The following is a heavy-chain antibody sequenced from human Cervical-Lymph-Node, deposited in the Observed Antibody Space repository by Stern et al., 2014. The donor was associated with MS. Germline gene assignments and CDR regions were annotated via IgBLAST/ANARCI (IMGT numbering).Heavy chain of an antibody. CDR2: IYWDDDT. Sequence: QVPLKESGPTLVIPTQTLTLTCTFSGFSLTTNGVAVGWIRPPPGKALEWLALIYWDDDTRYSPSLKSRLTITKDTSKNQVLLTMTNVEPVDTATYYCAHRDDWQLDFAYWGQGILVTVSS. CDR3: AHRDDWQLDFAY. CDR1: GFSLTTNGVA. D-gene: IGHD6-6*01. V-gene: IGHV2-5*02. J-gene: IGHJ4*02.